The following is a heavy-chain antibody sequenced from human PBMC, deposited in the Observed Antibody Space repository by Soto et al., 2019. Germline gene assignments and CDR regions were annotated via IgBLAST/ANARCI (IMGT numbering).Heavy chain of an antibody. Sequence: QVQLVESGGGVVQPGRSLRLSCAASGFTFSSYGMHWVRQAPGKGLEWVAVISYDGSNKYYADSVKGRFTISRDNSKNTLYLQMNSLRAEDTAVYYCANGYGSGSYYDRDAFDIWGQGTMVTVSS. J-gene: IGHJ3*02. D-gene: IGHD3-10*01. CDR3: ANGYGSGSYYDRDAFDI. CDR2: ISYDGSNK. CDR1: GFTFSSYG. V-gene: IGHV3-30*18.